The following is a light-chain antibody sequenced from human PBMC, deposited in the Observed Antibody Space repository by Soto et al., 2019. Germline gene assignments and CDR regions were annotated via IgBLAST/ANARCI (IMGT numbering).Light chain of an antibody. CDR1: QSISSY. CDR3: QQYSVWPLT. Sequence: MTQSPSSLSASVGDRVTITCRASQSISSYLNWYQQKPGQPPRLLIFGASTRATGIPARFSGSGSEAEFTLTISSLQSEDFAVYYCQQYSVWPLTFGGGTKVEIK. CDR2: GAS. V-gene: IGKV3D-15*01. J-gene: IGKJ4*01.